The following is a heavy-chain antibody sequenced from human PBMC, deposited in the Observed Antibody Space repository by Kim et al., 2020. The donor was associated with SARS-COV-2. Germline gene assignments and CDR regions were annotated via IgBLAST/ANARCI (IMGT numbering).Heavy chain of an antibody. CDR2: ISYDGSNK. CDR1: GFTFSSYA. Sequence: GGSLRLSCAASGFTFSSYAMHWVRQAPGKGLEWVAVISYDGSNKYYADSVKGRFTISRDNSKNTLYLQMNSLRAEDTAVYYCARARGGSYYYGLDVWGKG. V-gene: IGHV3-30-3*01. CDR3: ARARGGSYYYGLDV. D-gene: IGHD1-26*01. J-gene: IGHJ6*04.